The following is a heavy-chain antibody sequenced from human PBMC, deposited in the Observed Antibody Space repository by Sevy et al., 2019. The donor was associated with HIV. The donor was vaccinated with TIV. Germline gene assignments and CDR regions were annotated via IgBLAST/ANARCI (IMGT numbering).Heavy chain of an antibody. CDR1: GGSISSNDYY. CDR2: IYYSGST. Sequence: SETLSLTCTVSGGSISSNDYYWGWVRQPPRKGLEWIGSIYYSGSTSYDPSLKGRVTIYVHTSKNQFSLRLSSVTAADTAVYCCAGHCIGRATSPGGGRFLGLNWFDTCGQGTLVTVSS. D-gene: IGHD3-3*01. CDR3: AGHCIGRATSPGGGRFLGLNWFDT. J-gene: IGHJ5*02. V-gene: IGHV4-39*01.